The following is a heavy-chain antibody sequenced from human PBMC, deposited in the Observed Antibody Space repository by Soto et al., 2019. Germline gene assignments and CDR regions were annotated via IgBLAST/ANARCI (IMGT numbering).Heavy chain of an antibody. D-gene: IGHD3-3*01. CDR1: GFTFDDYS. J-gene: IGHJ4*02. CDR3: AKANEFWSASPDY. Sequence: GGSLRLSCAASGFTFDDYSMHWVRQAPGKGLEWVSGISWNSGSIGYADSVKGRFTISRDNAKNSLYLQMNSLRAEDTALYYCAKANEFWSASPDYWGQGTLVTVSS. V-gene: IGHV3-9*01. CDR2: ISWNSGSI.